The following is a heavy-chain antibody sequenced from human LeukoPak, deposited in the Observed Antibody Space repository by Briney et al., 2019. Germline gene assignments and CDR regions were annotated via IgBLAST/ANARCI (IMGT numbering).Heavy chain of an antibody. D-gene: IGHD3-22*01. V-gene: IGHV1-2*02. CDR3: ARCPYYYDSSGYYYLSYNWFDP. CDR2: INPNSGGT. Sequence: ASVKVSCKASGYTFTGYYMHWVRQAPGQGLEWKGWINPNSGGTNYAQKFQGRVTMTRDTSISTAYMELSRLRSDDTAVYYCARCPYYYDSSGYYYLSYNWFDPWGQGTLVTVSS. CDR1: GYTFTGYY. J-gene: IGHJ5*02.